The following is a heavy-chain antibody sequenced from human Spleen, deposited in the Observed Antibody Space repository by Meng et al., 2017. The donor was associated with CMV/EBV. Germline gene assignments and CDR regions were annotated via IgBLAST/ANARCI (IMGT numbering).Heavy chain of an antibody. CDR2: ISSSSSYI. J-gene: IGHJ5*02. CDR1: LSSYS. CDR3: ASMLQGYCSSTSCWGWFDP. V-gene: IGHV3-21*01. D-gene: IGHD2-2*01. Sequence: LSSYSMNWVHQAPGKGLEWVSSISSSSSYIYYADSVKGRFTISRDNAKNSLYLQMNSLRAEDTAVYYCASMLQGYCSSTSCWGWFDPWGQGTLVTVSS.